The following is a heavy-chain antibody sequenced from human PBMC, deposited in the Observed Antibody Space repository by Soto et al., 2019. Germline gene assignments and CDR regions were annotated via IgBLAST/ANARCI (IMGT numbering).Heavy chain of an antibody. D-gene: IGHD2-21*02. CDR3: AKGVATAVPALDY. V-gene: IGHV3-9*01. Sequence: LRLYCVSSGFXFDDFGVNWVRQRPGKGLEFVSIVSWNSGAKLYADSVKCRFAISRDSAKKSFYLQMNSLRTDDTAFYYCAKGVATAVPALDYWGQGTLVTVSS. J-gene: IGHJ4*02. CDR2: VSWNSGAK. CDR1: GFXFDDFG.